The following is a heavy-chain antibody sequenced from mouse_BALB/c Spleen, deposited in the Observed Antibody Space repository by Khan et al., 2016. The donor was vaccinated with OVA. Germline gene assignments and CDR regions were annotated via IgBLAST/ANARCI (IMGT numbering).Heavy chain of an antibody. CDR3: ARDEGITTGWYFDV. CDR1: GFSFTSYG. V-gene: IGHV2-9*02. Sequence: QVQLKQSGPGLVAPSQSLSITCTVSGFSFTSYGVHWVRQPPGKGLEWLGVIWTGGNTHYNSALMSRLSISKDSSKSQVFLKMNSLQTDDTAMYYCARDEGITTGWYFDVWGAGTTVTVSS. J-gene: IGHJ1*01. CDR2: IWTGGNT. D-gene: IGHD1-1*01.